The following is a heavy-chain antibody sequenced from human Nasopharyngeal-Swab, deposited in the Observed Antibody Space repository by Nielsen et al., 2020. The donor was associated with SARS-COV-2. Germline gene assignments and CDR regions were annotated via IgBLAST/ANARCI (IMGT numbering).Heavy chain of an antibody. J-gene: IGHJ4*02. CDR3: VKHQGSSSDQ. CDR2: VNEDGSRT. V-gene: IGHV3-74*01. CDR1: GVIFSDYW. Sequence: GGSLRLSCVVSGVIFSDYWMHWVRQAPGKGLVWVSLVNEDGSRTDYADSVRGRFTISRDNAKNTLYLQMNSLRVEDTAVYYCVKHQGSSSDQWGQGTLVTVSS.